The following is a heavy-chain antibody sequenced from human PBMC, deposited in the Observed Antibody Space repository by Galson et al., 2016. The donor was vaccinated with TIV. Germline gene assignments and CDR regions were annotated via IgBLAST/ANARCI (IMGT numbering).Heavy chain of an antibody. CDR1: GGIFNSYA. D-gene: IGHD5/OR15-5a*01. CDR3: ARNRGYSVTGDFDF. CDR2: IIAIFGIA. V-gene: IGHV1-69*13. J-gene: IGHJ4*02. Sequence: SVKVSCKASGGIFNSYAISWVRQAPGQGLEWMGRIIAIFGIANYAQKFQGRVTITADESTSTAYMELSSLRSEDTAVYYCARNRGYSVTGDFDFWGQGTLVTVSS.